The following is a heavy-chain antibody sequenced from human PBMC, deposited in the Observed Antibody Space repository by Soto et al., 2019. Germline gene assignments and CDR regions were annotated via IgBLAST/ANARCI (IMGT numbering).Heavy chain of an antibody. CDR3: ARGCSSTSCYEGLYYYYYYGMDV. D-gene: IGHD2-2*01. CDR1: GYTFTSYG. V-gene: IGHV1-18*01. Sequence: QVQLVQSGAEVKKPGASVKVSCKASGYTFTSYGISWVRQAPGQGLEWMGWISAYNGNTNYAQKLQGRVTMTTDTSTSTAYMELRSLRSDDTAVYYCARGCSSTSCYEGLYYYYYYGMDVWSQGTTVTVSS. CDR2: ISAYNGNT. J-gene: IGHJ6*02.